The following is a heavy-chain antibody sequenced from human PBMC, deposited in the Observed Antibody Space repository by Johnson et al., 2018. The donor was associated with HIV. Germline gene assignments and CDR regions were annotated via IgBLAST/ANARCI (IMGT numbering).Heavy chain of an antibody. CDR2: ISHDGRNQ. J-gene: IGHJ3*02. CDR1: GFTFSSYA. CDR3: ASPQSGVEPEYYDSSGFSFDAFDS. Sequence: QVQLVESGGGLVQPGGSLRLSCEASGFTFSSYAMHWVRQAPGKGLEWVAVISHDGRNQKYADSVKGRFTISRDNSKKTLFLQMNSLRPEDTALYYCASPQSGVEPEYYDSSGFSFDAFDSWGQGTLVTVSS. D-gene: IGHD3-22*01. V-gene: IGHV3-30*14.